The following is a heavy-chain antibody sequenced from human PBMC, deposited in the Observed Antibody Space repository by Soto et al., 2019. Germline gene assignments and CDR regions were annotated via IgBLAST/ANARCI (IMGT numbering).Heavy chain of an antibody. Sequence: QVHLVQSGAEVKKPGASVKVSCKGSGYAFTTYGITWVRQAPGQGLEWMGWISAHNGNTNYAQKLQGRVTVTRDTSTSTAYMEVRSLSSDATAVYYCARGGYGDYWGQGALVTVSS. CDR3: ARGGYGDY. CDR2: ISAHNGNT. CDR1: GYAFTTYG. V-gene: IGHV1-18*01. D-gene: IGHD1-1*01. J-gene: IGHJ4*02.